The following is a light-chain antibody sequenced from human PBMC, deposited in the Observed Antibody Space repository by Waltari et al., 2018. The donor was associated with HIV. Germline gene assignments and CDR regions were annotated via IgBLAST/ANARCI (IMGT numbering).Light chain of an antibody. CDR3: CSYTGTGVV. V-gene: IGLV2-23*02. CDR2: ELT. CDR1: SSDVGAYNL. Sequence: QSALTQPASVSGSPGQSITISCTGTSSDVGAYNLVSWYHQHPGKAPKLMIFELTKRPSGISARFSGSRSGNTASLTISGLQAEDEGDYYCCSYTGTGVVFGGGTKLTVL. J-gene: IGLJ2*01.